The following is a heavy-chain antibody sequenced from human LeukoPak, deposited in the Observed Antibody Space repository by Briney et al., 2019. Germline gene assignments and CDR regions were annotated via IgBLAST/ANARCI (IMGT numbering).Heavy chain of an antibody. CDR3: ATVVRYYDSSGYYHPNFDY. CDR2: FDPEDGET. D-gene: IGHD3-22*01. V-gene: IGHV1-24*01. CDR1: GYTLTELS. Sequence: ASVKVSCKVSGYTLTELSMHWVRRAPGKGLEWMGGFDPEDGETIYAQKFQGRATMTEDTSTDTAYMELSSLRSEDTAVYYCATVVRYYDSSGYYHPNFDYWGQGTLVTVSS. J-gene: IGHJ4*02.